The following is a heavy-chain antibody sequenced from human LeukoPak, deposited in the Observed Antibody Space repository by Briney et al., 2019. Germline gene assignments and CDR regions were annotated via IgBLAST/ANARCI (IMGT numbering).Heavy chain of an antibody. J-gene: IGHJ4*02. V-gene: IGHV3-23*01. CDR1: GFTFSIYA. CDR3: AKWANTAMVYFDY. Sequence: GGSLRPSCAASGFTFSIYAMSWVRQAPGKGLEWVSAIIGSGGSTYYADSVKGRFTISRDNSKNTLYLQMNSLRAEDTAVYYCAKWANTAMVYFDYWGQGTLVTVSS. D-gene: IGHD5-18*01. CDR2: IIGSGGST.